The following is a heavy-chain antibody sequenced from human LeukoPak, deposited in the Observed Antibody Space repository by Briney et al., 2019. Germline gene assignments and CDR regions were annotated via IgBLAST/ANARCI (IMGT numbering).Heavy chain of an antibody. V-gene: IGHV3-74*01. J-gene: IGHJ4*02. D-gene: IGHD6-19*01. CDR2: ITGDGTNI. CDR3: AADRGGWSY. CDR1: GFTFSNYL. Sequence: GGSLRLSCAASGFTFSNYLMHWVRQAPGKGLVWVSRITGDGTNIIYADSVKGRFTISRDNAKNTLSLQMNSLRAGDTAVYYCAADRGGWSYWGQGTLVTVSS.